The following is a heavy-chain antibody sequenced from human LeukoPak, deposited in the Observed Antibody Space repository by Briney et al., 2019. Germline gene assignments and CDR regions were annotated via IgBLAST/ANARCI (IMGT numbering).Heavy chain of an antibody. CDR2: IYYSGST. J-gene: IGHJ4*02. D-gene: IGHD6-13*01. CDR1: GGSISRDY. Sequence: SETLSLTCTVSGGSISRDYWSWIRQPPGKGLEWIGYIYYSGSTNYNPSLKSRVTISVDTSKNQFSLKLSSVTAADTAVYYCARLVVGAAAVDYWGQGTLVTVSS. V-gene: IGHV4-59*01. CDR3: ARLVVGAAAVDY.